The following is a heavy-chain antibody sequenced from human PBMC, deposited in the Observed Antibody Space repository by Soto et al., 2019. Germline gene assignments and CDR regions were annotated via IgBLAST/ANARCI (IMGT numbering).Heavy chain of an antibody. J-gene: IGHJ6*02. CDR3: AKDRKAGTGAGGYYYYYGMDV. D-gene: IGHD6-13*01. CDR2: ISYDGSNK. CDR1: GFTFSSYG. V-gene: IGHV3-30*18. Sequence: GGSLRLSCAASGFTFSSYGMHWVRQAPGKGLEWVAVISYDGSNKYYADSVKGRFTISRDNSKNTLYLQMNSLRAEDTAVYYCAKDRKAGTGAGGYYYYYGMDVWGQGTTVTVSS.